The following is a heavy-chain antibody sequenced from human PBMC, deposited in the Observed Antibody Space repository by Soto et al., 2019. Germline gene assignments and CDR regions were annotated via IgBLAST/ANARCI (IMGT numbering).Heavy chain of an antibody. D-gene: IGHD3-10*01. Sequence: LRLSCAASGFTFSSYWMSWVRQAPGKGLEWVANIKQDGSEKYYVDSVKGRFTISRDNAKNSLYLQMNSLRAEDTAVYYCAREEPYGGEFGDYWGQGTLVTVSS. CDR1: GFTFSSYW. J-gene: IGHJ4*02. CDR2: IKQDGSEK. CDR3: AREEPYGGEFGDY. V-gene: IGHV3-7*01.